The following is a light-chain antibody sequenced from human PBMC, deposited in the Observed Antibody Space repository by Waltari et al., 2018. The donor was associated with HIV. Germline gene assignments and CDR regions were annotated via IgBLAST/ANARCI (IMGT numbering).Light chain of an antibody. CDR3: HVWDTISDHVV. V-gene: IGLV3-21*04. CDR2: YNA. CDR1: NIGTKS. J-gene: IGLJ2*01. Sequence: SYVLTQPPSVSVAPGKTAKITCVGNNIGTKSVHWYQQKPDQAPVLVIYYNADRPSGIPERFSGSNSGNTATLTINRVEAGDEADYYCHVWDTISDHVVFGGGSKLTVL.